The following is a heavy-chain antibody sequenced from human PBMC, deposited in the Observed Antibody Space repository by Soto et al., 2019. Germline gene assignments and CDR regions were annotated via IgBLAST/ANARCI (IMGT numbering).Heavy chain of an antibody. D-gene: IGHD4-4*01. CDR3: AKDSNKYSSSLRGRYFDY. Sequence: PGGSLRLSCAASGFLFSSYVMSWVRQAPGKGLEWVSGISGGGSNTFYADYVKGRFTISRDNSKNTLLLQMNSLGAEDTAVYYCAKDSNKYSSSLRGRYFDYWGQGIGVTVSS. CDR2: ISGGGSNT. CDR1: GFLFSSYV. V-gene: IGHV3-23*01. J-gene: IGHJ4*02.